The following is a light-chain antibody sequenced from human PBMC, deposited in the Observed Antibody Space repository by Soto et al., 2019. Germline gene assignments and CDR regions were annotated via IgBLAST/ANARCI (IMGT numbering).Light chain of an antibody. J-gene: IGKJ5*01. Sequence: ATLTASPGGRATVRSWPGQGVTTNFAWYQQKSGQSPRLLIYDVSIRATGVPARFSSTRTESDFGLSITAVPSDDSTGYSCQQRSNWPITFGQGTRLEIK. CDR3: QQRSNWPIT. CDR2: DVS. V-gene: IGKV3D-11*01. CDR1: QGVTTN.